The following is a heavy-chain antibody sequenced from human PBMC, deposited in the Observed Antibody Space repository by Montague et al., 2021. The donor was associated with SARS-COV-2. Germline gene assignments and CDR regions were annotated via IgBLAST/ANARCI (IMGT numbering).Heavy chain of an antibody. V-gene: IGHV4-31*03. CDR2: IYYSGST. Sequence: TLSLTCTVSGGSISSGGYYWSWIRQPPGKGLEWIGYIYYSGSTYYNPSLKSRVTISVDTSKNQFSLKLSSVTAADTAVYYCARAGITMIVVVNAFDIWGQGTMVTVSS. D-gene: IGHD3-22*01. CDR3: ARAGITMIVVVNAFDI. J-gene: IGHJ3*02. CDR1: GGSISSGGYY.